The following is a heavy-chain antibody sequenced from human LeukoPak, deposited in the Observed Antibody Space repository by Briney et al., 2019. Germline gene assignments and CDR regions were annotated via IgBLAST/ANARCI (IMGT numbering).Heavy chain of an antibody. J-gene: IGHJ5*02. CDR1: GFTFSDYR. CDR3: ARGTLGHCTDGTCRTT. V-gene: IGHV3-7*04. D-gene: IGHD2-15*01. CDR2: IKQDGSDK. Sequence: GGSLRLSCAVSGFTFSDYRMSWVRQAPGKGLEWVANIKQDGSDKYYVDSVKGRFTISRDNAKNSLYLQMNSLRAEDTAVYYCARGTLGHCTDGTCRTTWGRGTLVTVSS.